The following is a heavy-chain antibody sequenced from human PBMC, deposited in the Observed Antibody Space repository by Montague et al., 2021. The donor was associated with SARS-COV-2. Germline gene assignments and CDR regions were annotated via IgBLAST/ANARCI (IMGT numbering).Heavy chain of an antibody. CDR1: GFTFSSYA. CDR3: AREGSALGVEAFDI. Sequence: SLRLSCAASGFTFSSYAMHWVRQAPGKGLEWVAVISYDGSNKYYADSVKGRFTISRDNSKNTLYLQMNSLRAEDTAVYYCAREGSALGVEAFDIWGQGTMVTVSS. CDR2: ISYDGSNK. J-gene: IGHJ3*02. D-gene: IGHD3-16*01. V-gene: IGHV3-30-3*01.